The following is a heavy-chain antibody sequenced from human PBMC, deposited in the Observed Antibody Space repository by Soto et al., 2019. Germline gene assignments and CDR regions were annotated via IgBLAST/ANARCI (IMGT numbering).Heavy chain of an antibody. CDR2: IDWDDNT. Sequence: SGPTLVNPTQTLTLTCTFSGFSLTTNGMCLSWIRQPPGKALEWLALIDWDDNTYYSTSLNNRLTLSKDTSKNQVVLLVRHMGPVDTATYYCARIPCGNYYTENFFDPWGQGIPVTVS. CDR1: GFSLTTNGMC. V-gene: IGHV2-70*01. D-gene: IGHD3-22*01. J-gene: IGHJ5*02. CDR3: ARIPCGNYYTENFFDP.